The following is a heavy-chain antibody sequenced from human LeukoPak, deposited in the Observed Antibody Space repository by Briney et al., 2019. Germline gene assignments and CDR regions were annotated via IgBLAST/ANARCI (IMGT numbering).Heavy chain of an antibody. Sequence: SETLSLTCAVYGGSFSGYYWSWIRQPPGKGLEWIGEINHSGSTNYNPSLKSRVTISVDTSKNQFSLKLSSVTAADTAVYYCARARGWAFKGSTIKTRLYFDYWGQGTLVTVSS. CDR1: GGSFSGYY. CDR3: ARARGWAFKGSTIKTRLYFDY. D-gene: IGHD5/OR15-5a*01. CDR2: INHSGST. J-gene: IGHJ4*02. V-gene: IGHV4-34*01.